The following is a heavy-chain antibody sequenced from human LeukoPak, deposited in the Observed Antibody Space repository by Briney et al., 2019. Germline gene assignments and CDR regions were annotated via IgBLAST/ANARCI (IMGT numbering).Heavy chain of an antibody. V-gene: IGHV3-21*04. CDR3: ARDQGSSSPGHTFGLHWFDP. J-gene: IGHJ5*02. CDR1: GFTFSSYS. D-gene: IGHD6-6*01. Sequence: GGSLRLSCAASGFTFSSYSMNWVRQAPGKGLEWVSSISSSSSYIYYADSVKGRFTISRDNAKNSLYLQMNSLRAEDTAVYYCARDQGSSSPGHTFGLHWFDPWGQGTLVTVSS. CDR2: ISSSSSYI.